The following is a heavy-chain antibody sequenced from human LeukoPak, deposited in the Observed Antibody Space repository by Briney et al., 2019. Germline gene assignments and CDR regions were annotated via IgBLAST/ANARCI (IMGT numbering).Heavy chain of an antibody. CDR3: ASSGDGYNFDY. Sequence: GGSLRLSCAASGFTFSSYSMNWVRQAPGKGLEWVSSISSNSSNIYYADSVKGRFTISRNNSKNSLYLQMNSLRAEDTAVYYCASSGDGYNFDYWGQGTLV. CDR1: GFTFSSYS. CDR2: ISSNSSNI. D-gene: IGHD5-24*01. J-gene: IGHJ4*02. V-gene: IGHV3-21*01.